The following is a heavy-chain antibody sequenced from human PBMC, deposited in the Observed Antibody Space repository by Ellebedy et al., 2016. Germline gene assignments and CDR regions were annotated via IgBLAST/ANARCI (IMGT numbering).Heavy chain of an antibody. Sequence: SETLSLTCTVSGGSISSSSYYWGWIRQPPGKGLEWIGYLYYNGNTNYNPSLKSRVTISVDTSKNHFSLTLASVTAADTAVYYCASVGYYRETTAYYRNEGFDFWGQGILVTVSS. CDR1: GGSISSSSYY. V-gene: IGHV4-61*05. D-gene: IGHD3-9*01. CDR3: ASVGYYRETTAYYRNEGFDF. J-gene: IGHJ4*02. CDR2: LYYNGNT.